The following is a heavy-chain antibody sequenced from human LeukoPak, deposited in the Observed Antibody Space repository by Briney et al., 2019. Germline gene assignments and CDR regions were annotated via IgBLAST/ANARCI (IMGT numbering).Heavy chain of an antibody. CDR3: TIGYSYGIDAFDI. V-gene: IGHV3-11*01. D-gene: IGHD5-18*01. J-gene: IGHJ3*02. CDR2: ISSSGSTI. CDR1: GFTFSDYY. Sequence: PGGSLRLSCAASGFTFSDYYMSWIRQASGKGLEWVSYISSSGSTIYYADSVKGRFTISRDNAKNSLYLQMNSLRAEDTAVYYCTIGYSYGIDAFDIWGQGTMVTVSS.